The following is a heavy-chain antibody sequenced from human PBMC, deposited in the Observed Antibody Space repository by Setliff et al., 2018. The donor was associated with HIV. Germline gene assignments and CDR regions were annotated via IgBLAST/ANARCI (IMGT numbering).Heavy chain of an antibody. V-gene: IGHV1-24*01. CDR1: GYTFIELS. CDR2: FDPEDGET. Sequence: ASVKVSCKVSGYTFIELSRHWVRQAPGKGLEWMGGFDPEDGETIYAQKFQGRVTMTEDTSTDTAYMELRSLRSEDTAVYYCATEFPLSSPYYYDSSGYYYWGQGTLVTVSS. J-gene: IGHJ4*02. CDR3: ATEFPLSSPYYYDSSGYYY. D-gene: IGHD3-22*01.